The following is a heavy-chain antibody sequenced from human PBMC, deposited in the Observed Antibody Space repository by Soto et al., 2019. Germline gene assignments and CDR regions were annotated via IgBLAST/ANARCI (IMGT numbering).Heavy chain of an antibody. CDR3: ARVGDIVLVPAGRWGWFDP. D-gene: IGHD2-2*01. CDR1: GFTVSSNY. V-gene: IGHV3-66*01. CDR2: IHSGGST. J-gene: IGHJ5*02. Sequence: EVQLVESGGGLVQPGGSLRLSCAASGFTVSSNYMSWVRQAPGKGLEWVSVIHSGGSTDYADSVKGRFTISRDTSKNTLYLQMNSQRVEDTALYYCARVGDIVLVPAGRWGWFDPWGQGTLVTVSS.